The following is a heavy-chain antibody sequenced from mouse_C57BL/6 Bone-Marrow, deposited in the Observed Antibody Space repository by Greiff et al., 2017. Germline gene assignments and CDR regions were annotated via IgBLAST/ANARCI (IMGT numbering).Heavy chain of an antibody. V-gene: IGHV1-59*01. J-gene: IGHJ1*03. Sequence: QVQLQQPGAELVRPGTSVKLSCKASGYTFTSYWMHWVKQRPGQGLEWIGVIDPSDSYTNYNQKFKGKATLTVDTSSSTAYMQLSSLTSEDSAVYYCARVFYDYDGYWYFDVWGTGTTVTVSS. CDR1: GYTFTSYW. D-gene: IGHD2-4*01. CDR2: IDPSDSYT. CDR3: ARVFYDYDGYWYFDV.